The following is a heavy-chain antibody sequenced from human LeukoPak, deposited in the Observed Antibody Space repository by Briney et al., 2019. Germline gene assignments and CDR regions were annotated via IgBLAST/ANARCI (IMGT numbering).Heavy chain of an antibody. V-gene: IGHV1-2*06. CDR1: GYNFPAYF. J-gene: IGHJ4*02. D-gene: IGHD2-2*01. CDR3: VRVGFTTSWSNFDY. CDR2: INPNGGDT. Sequence: ASVKVSCKAAGYNFPAYFMHWVRQALGQGLEWMGRINPNGGDTNYAQKFQGRVTMTSDTSISTAYMELNSLMSGDTAVYYCVRVGFTTSWSNFDYWGQGTLVTVSS.